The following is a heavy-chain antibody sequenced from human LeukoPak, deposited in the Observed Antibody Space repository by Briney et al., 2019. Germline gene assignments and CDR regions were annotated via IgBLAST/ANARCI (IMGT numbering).Heavy chain of an antibody. CDR1: GLTFSDAW. V-gene: IGHV3-15*01. CDR2: IKSKSHGETT. CDR3: TTDRGMTTVTAV. J-gene: IGHJ6*02. Sequence: PGGSLRLSCAASGLTFSDAWMSWVRQAPRKELEWVGRIKSKSHGETTDYAAPVKGRFTISRDDSKNMQYLEMNSLKTEDTAVYYCTTDRGMTTVTAVWGQGTTVIVSS. D-gene: IGHD4-11*01.